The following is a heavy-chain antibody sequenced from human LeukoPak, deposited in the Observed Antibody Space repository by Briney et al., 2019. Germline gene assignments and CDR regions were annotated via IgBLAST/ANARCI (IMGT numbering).Heavy chain of an antibody. J-gene: IGHJ6*02. D-gene: IGHD6-13*01. Sequence: GASVKVSCKASGGTFSSYAISWVRQAPGQGLEWMGGIIPIFGTAIFAQKFQGRVTITADESTSTAYMELSSLRSEDTAVYYCARGESSRWSSPVSTTHFYSTMDVWGQGTTVTVSS. CDR2: IIPIFGTA. V-gene: IGHV1-69*13. CDR3: ARGESSRWSSPVSTTHFYSTMDV. CDR1: GGTFSSYA.